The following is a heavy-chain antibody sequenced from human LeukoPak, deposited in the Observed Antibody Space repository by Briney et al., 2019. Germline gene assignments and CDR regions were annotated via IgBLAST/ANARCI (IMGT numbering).Heavy chain of an antibody. V-gene: IGHV3-23*01. Sequence: PGGSLRLSCAASGFTFSSYSMNWVRQAPGKGLEWVSTISGSGDSTYYADSVKGRFTISRDNSKNTLHLQMNSLGAEDTAVYYCAKGGAGYCSSTSCLYYFNYWGQGTLVTVSS. D-gene: IGHD2-2*01. CDR1: GFTFSSYS. CDR3: AKGGAGYCSSTSCLYYFNY. J-gene: IGHJ4*02. CDR2: ISGSGDST.